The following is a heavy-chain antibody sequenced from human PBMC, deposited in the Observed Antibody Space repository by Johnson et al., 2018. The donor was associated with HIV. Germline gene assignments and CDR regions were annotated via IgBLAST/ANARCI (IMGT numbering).Heavy chain of an antibody. CDR3: ARGVDGAFDI. CDR1: GFRFSTYA. J-gene: IGHJ3*02. V-gene: IGHV3-30-3*01. CDR2: ISYDGSNK. D-gene: IGHD3-10*01. Sequence: QVQLVESGGGVVQPGRSLRLSCAASGFRFSTYALHWVRQTPGKGLEWVAVISYDGSNKYYADSVKGRFTISRDNSKNTLYLQMNSLRAEDTAVYYCARGVDGAFDIWGQGTMVTVSS.